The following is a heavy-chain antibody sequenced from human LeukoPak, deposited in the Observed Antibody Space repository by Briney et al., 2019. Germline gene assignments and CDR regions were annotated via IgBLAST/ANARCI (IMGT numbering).Heavy chain of an antibody. CDR3: ARKYVRGPFDY. CDR2: INPNSGGT. V-gene: IGHV1-8*02. Sequence: ASVKVSCKASGGTFSNYAISWVRQAPGQGLEWMGWINPNSGGTNYAQKFQGRVTMTRDMSTSTVYMELSSLRSEDTAVYYCARKYVRGPFDYWGQGTLVTVSS. CDR1: GGTFSNYA. J-gene: IGHJ4*02. D-gene: IGHD2-2*01.